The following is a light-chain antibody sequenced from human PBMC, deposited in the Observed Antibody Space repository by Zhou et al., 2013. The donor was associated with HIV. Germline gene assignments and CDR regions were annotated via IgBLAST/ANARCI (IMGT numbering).Light chain of an antibody. CDR1: QSVSSY. V-gene: IGKV3-11*01. J-gene: IGKJ1*01. CDR2: DAS. CDR3: QQRSNWPTT. Sequence: EIVLTRSPATLSLSPGERATLSCRASQSVSSYLAWHQQKPGQAPRLLIYDASNRATGIPARFSGSGSGTDFTLTISSLEPEDFAVYYCQQRSNWPTTFGQGTKVEIK.